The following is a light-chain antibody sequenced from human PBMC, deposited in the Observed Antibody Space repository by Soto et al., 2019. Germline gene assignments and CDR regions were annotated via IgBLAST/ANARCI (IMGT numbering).Light chain of an antibody. CDR1: SSDVGGYNY. J-gene: IGLJ1*01. V-gene: IGLV2-14*01. CDR2: EVS. CDR3: SSYTSSSILYV. Sequence: QSALTQPASVSGSPGQSITISCTGTSSDVGGYNYVSWYQQHPGKAPKLMIYEVSNRPSAVSNRFSGSKSGNTASLTISGLQAEDEADYYCSSYTSSSILYVFGTGTKLTVL.